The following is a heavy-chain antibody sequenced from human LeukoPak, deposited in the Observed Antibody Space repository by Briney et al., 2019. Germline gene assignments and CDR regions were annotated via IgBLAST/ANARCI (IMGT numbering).Heavy chain of an antibody. Sequence: GGSLRLSCAASGFTFSSYAMSWVRQAPGKGLEWVSAISGTGGSTYYADSVKGRFTISRDNSKNTLYLQMNSLRAEDTAVYYCARALRYFAGFDYWGQGTLVTVSS. D-gene: IGHD3-9*01. CDR3: ARALRYFAGFDY. J-gene: IGHJ4*02. CDR2: ISGTGGST. V-gene: IGHV3-23*01. CDR1: GFTFSSYA.